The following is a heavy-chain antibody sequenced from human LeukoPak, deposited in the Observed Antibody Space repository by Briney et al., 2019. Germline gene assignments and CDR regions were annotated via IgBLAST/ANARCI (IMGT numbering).Heavy chain of an antibody. J-gene: IGHJ4*02. V-gene: IGHV3-21*01. CDR2: ISSSSSYI. D-gene: IGHD5-12*01. Sequence: GGSLRLSCAASGFTFSSYSMNWVRQAPGKGLEWVSSISSSSSYIYYADSVKGRFTISRDNAKNTLYLQMNSLRAEDTAVYYCARDTGSGWWLHHLDYWGQGTLVTVSS. CDR1: GFTFSSYS. CDR3: ARDTGSGWWLHHLDY.